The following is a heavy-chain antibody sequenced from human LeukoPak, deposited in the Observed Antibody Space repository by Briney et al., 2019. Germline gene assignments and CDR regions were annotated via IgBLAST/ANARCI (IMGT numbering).Heavy chain of an antibody. V-gene: IGHV3-23*01. Sequence: GGSLRLSCAASGFTLSGYAMSGVRQAPGKGLEWVSAISGSGDRPNNAHSVKGRFTISTDKTKFSLYLQMNSVRAEDMAVYYCAKLSGRFDYWGQGTLVTVSS. CDR1: GFTLSGYA. CDR2: ISGSGDRP. J-gene: IGHJ4*02. CDR3: AKLSGRFDY.